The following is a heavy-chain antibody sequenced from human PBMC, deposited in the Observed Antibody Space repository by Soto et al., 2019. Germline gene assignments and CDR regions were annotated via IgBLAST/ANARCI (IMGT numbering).Heavy chain of an antibody. J-gene: IGHJ4*02. CDR1: GFTFSSYW. D-gene: IGHD3-16*01. Sequence: VGSLRLSCEASGFTFSSYWFHWVRQVPGKGLVWVSRTNQHGTIIDYADFVKGRFTISRDNAKNTLHLEMDSLRVEDTAVYYCTRDIGGRGALWGPGTLVTVSS. CDR2: TNQHGTII. V-gene: IGHV3-74*01. CDR3: TRDIGGRGAL.